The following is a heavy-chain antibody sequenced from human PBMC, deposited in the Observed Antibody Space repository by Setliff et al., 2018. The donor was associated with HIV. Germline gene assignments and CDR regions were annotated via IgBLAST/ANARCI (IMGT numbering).Heavy chain of an antibody. V-gene: IGHV3-48*01. CDR2: ISSSSSTI. CDR1: GFTFSSYS. D-gene: IGHD2-21*02. J-gene: IGHJ4*02. CDR3: ARSYCGDVCYSGSLDY. Sequence: PGGSLRLSCAASGFTFSSYSMNWVRQAPGKGLEWVSYISSSSSTIYYADSVKGRFTISRDNSKNTLYLQMNSLRVEDTAMYYCARSYCGDVCYSGSLDYWGQGTLVTVSS.